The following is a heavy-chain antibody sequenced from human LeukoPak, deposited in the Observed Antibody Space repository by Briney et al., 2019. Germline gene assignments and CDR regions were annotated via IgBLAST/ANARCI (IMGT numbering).Heavy chain of an antibody. V-gene: IGHV3-30*18. Sequence: GRSLSLSCAASGSTFSSYAMHWVRQSLGKGLEWVAVMSYDGFNKYYADSVKGRFTISRDNSKNTLYLQMNSLRAEDTAVYYCAKTKGYSYGYYFDYWGQGTLVTVSS. D-gene: IGHD5-18*01. CDR3: AKTKGYSYGYYFDY. CDR2: MSYDGFNK. CDR1: GSTFSSYA. J-gene: IGHJ4*02.